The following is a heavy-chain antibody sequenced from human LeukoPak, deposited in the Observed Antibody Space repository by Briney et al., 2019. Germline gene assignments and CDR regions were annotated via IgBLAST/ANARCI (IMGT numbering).Heavy chain of an antibody. CDR2: IYYSGST. CDR3: ARGNWNYLA. Sequence: SETLSLTCTVSGGSISSYYWSWIRQPPGKGLEWIGDIYYSGSTNYNPSLKSRVTISVDTSKNQFSLKLSSVTAADTAVYYCARGNWNYLAWGQGNLVTVSS. D-gene: IGHD1-7*01. J-gene: IGHJ5*02. CDR1: GGSISSYY. V-gene: IGHV4-59*01.